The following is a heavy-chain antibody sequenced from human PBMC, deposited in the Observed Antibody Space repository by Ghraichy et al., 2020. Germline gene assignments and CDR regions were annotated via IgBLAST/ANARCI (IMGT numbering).Heavy chain of an antibody. Sequence: GGSLRLSCAASGFTFSSYEMNWVRQAPGKGLEWVAYISSSGSTIYYADSVKGRFTISRDNAKNSLYLQMNSLRAEDTAVYYFAREIAHLYCSSTSCYPDYYCMDVWGQGTTVTVSS. J-gene: IGHJ6*02. D-gene: IGHD2-2*01. CDR1: GFTFSSYE. CDR2: ISSSGSTI. V-gene: IGHV3-48*03. CDR3: AREIAHLYCSSTSCYPDYYCMDV.